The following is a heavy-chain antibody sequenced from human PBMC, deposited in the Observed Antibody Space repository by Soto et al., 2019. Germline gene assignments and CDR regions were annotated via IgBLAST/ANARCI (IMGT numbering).Heavy chain of an antibody. J-gene: IGHJ5*02. CDR1: GGSISSYY. V-gene: IGHV4-59*01. CDR3: ARDRGKITMVRGVATPYNWFDP. D-gene: IGHD3-10*01. Sequence: SETLSLTCTVSGGSISSYYWSWIRQPPGKGLEWIGYIYYSGSTNYNPSLKSRVTISVDTSKNQFSLKLSSVTAADTAVYYCARDRGKITMVRGVATPYNWFDPWGQGTLVTVFS. CDR2: IYYSGST.